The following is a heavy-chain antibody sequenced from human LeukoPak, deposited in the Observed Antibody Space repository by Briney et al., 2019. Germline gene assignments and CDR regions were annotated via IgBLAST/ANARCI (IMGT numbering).Heavy chain of an antibody. CDR1: GFTFNTYS. J-gene: IGHJ4*02. CDR2: ISTSSSYI. Sequence: PGGSLRLSCAASGFTFNTYSMNWVRQAPGKGVEWVSSISTSSSYIYYADSVKGRFTISRDNAKNSLYLQMNSLRAEDTAVYYCARDSDYFDCWGQGALVTVSS. V-gene: IGHV3-21*04. CDR3: ARDSDYFDC.